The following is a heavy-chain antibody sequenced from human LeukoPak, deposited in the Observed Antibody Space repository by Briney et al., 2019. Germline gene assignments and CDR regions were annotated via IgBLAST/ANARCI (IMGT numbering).Heavy chain of an antibody. CDR1: GGSVSSGNYY. J-gene: IGHJ6*02. CDR2: RHYSGST. CDR3: ALNYYYYGMDV. V-gene: IGHV4-61*01. Sequence: ASETLSLTCTVSGGSVSSGNYYWSWIRQPPGKGLEWIGYRHYSGSTNYNPSLKSRVTISVDTSKNQFSLKLSSVTAADTAVYYCALNYYYYGMDVWGQGTTVTVSS.